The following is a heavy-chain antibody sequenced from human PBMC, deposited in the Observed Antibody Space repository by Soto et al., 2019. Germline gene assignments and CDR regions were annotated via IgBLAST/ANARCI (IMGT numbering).Heavy chain of an antibody. CDR3: AREVVVAATMAFDI. CDR2: IIPILGIA. CDR1: AGTFSSYG. J-gene: IGHJ3*02. V-gene: IGHV1-69*04. Sequence: SVNGSCKASAGTFSSYGGSWVRQAPGQGLEWMGRIIPILGIANYAQKFQGRVTITADKSTSTAYMELSSLRSEDTAVYYCAREVVVAATMAFDIWGQGTMVTVSS. D-gene: IGHD2-15*01.